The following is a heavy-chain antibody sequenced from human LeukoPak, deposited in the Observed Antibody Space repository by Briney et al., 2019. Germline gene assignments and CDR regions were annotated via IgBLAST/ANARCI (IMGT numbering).Heavy chain of an antibody. CDR3: ASRSTGTAAYYYYYMDV. CDR2: IIPIFGTA. V-gene: IGHV1-69*05. Sequence: SVKVSCKASGGTFSSYAISWVRQAPEQGLEWMGGIIPIFGTANYAQKFQGRVTITTDESTSTAYMELSSLRSEDTAVYYCASRSTGTAAYYYYYMDVWGKGTTVTVSS. D-gene: IGHD1-1*01. J-gene: IGHJ6*03. CDR1: GGTFSSYA.